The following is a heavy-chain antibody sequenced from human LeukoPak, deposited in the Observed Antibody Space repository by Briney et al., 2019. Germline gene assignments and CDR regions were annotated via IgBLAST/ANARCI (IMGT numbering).Heavy chain of an antibody. J-gene: IGHJ6*02. D-gene: IGHD6-19*01. CDR2: ISSSGGYI. Sequence: GGSLRLSCATSGFTFSNYGMNWVRQAPGKGLEWVSSISSSGGYIYYADSVKDRFTISRDNAKNSLYLQMNSLRAEDTAVYYCARDPYSSGWPSYYYYGMDVWGQGTTVTVSS. CDR1: GFTFSNYG. V-gene: IGHV3-21*01. CDR3: ARDPYSSGWPSYYYYGMDV.